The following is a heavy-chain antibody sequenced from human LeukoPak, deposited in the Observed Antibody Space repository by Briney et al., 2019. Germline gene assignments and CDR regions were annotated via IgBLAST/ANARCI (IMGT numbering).Heavy chain of an antibody. CDR2: ISGSGGST. V-gene: IGHV3-23*01. CDR3: ATSTYYDFWSGYLFDY. J-gene: IGHJ4*02. CDR1: GFTFSSYA. D-gene: IGHD3-3*01. Sequence: PGGSLRLSCAASGFTFSSYAMSWVRQAPGKGLEWVSAISGSGGSTYYADSVKGRFTISRDNSKNTLYLQMNSLRAEDTAVYYCATSTYYDFWSGYLFDYWGQGTLVTVSS.